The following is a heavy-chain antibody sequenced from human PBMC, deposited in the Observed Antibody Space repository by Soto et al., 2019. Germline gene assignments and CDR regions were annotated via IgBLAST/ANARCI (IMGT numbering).Heavy chain of an antibody. CDR2: IYYIGST. D-gene: IGHD5-12*01. V-gene: IGHV4-31*03. J-gene: IGHJ3*02. Sequence: QVQLQESGPGLVKPSQTLSLTCTVSGGSISSGGYHWGWIRQPPGKGLEWIGYIYYIGSTYYNPSLKSRVTISVDTSKNQFSLKLSSVTAADTAVYYCAMVGYASGAFDIWGQGTMVTVSS. CDR1: GGSISSGGYH. CDR3: AMVGYASGAFDI.